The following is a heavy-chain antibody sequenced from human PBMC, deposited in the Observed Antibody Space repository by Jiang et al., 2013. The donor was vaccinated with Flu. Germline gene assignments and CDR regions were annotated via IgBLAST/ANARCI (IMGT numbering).Heavy chain of an antibody. Sequence: QLVESGGGLVKPGGSLRLSCAASGFTFSSYSMNWVRQAPGKGLEWVSSISSSSSYIYYADSVKGRFTISRDNAKNSLYLQMNSLRAEDTAVYYCARDGEYSSSWYRVNWFDPWGQGTLVTVSS. CDR1: GFTFSSYS. V-gene: IGHV3-21*01. J-gene: IGHJ5*02. D-gene: IGHD6-13*01. CDR3: ARDGEYSSSWYRVNWFDP. CDR2: ISSSSSYI.